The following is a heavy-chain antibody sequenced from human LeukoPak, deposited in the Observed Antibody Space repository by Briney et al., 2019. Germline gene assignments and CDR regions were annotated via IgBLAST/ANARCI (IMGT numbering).Heavy chain of an antibody. CDR2: INPNSGGT. CDR1: GYTFTGYY. Sequence: ASVKVSCKASGYTFTGYYMHWVRQAPGQGLEWMGWINPNSGGTNYAQKLQGRVTMTTDTSTSTAYMELRSLRSDDTAVYYCARERGYSYGDYYYYGMDVWGQGTTVTVSS. J-gene: IGHJ6*02. V-gene: IGHV1-2*02. D-gene: IGHD5-18*01. CDR3: ARERGYSYGDYYYYGMDV.